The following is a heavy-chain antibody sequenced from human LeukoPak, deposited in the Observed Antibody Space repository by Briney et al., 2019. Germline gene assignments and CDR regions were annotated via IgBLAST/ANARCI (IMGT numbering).Heavy chain of an antibody. V-gene: IGHV4-34*01. CDR2: ITHSGGT. J-gene: IGHJ4*02. D-gene: IGHD4-17*01. CDR1: GGSVSGYY. Sequence: SETLSLTCAVYGGSVSGYYWSWIRQSPGKGLEWIGEITHSGGTNYNPSLKSRVTISVDTSKNQFSLKLSSVTAADTAVYYCAATTSYGEDYWGQGTLVTVSS. CDR3: AATTSYGEDY.